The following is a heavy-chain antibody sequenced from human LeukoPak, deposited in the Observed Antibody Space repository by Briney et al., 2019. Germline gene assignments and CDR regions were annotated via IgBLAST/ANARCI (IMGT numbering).Heavy chain of an antibody. CDR1: GGSISGGSYY. CDR2: IYYSGST. Sequence: PSETLSLTCTVSGGSISGGSYYWGWIRQPPGKGLEWIGSIYYSGSTYYNPSLKSRVTISVDTSKNQFSLKLSSVTAADTAGYYGVSGYVSLDFDYWGQGTLVTVSS. J-gene: IGHJ4*02. V-gene: IGHV4-39*01. CDR3: VSGYVSLDFDY. D-gene: IGHD2-2*03.